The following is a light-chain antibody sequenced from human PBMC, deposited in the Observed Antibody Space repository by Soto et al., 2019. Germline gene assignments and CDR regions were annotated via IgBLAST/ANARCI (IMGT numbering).Light chain of an antibody. CDR3: FSYTTSSTLV. V-gene: IGLV2-14*01. Sequence: QSALTQPASVSGSPGQSITISCTGTSSDVGGYNYVSWYQQHPAKAPKLMIYEVSNQPSGVSHRFSGSKSGNTASLTISGLQAEDEADYYCFSYTTSSTLVFGGGTQLTVL. J-gene: IGLJ3*02. CDR2: EVS. CDR1: SSDVGGYNY.